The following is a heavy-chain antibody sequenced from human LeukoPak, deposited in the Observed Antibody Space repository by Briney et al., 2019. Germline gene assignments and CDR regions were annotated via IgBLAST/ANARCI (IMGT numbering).Heavy chain of an antibody. V-gene: IGHV3-23*01. D-gene: IGHD5-24*01. Sequence: GGSLRLSCAASGFTFSTYAMSWVRQAPGKGLEWVSAISGSGGSTYYADSVKGRFTISRDNSKNTLYLQMNSLRAEDTAVYYCARGLWEEMATITGRYFQHWGQGTLVTVSS. CDR1: GFTFSTYA. CDR3: ARGLWEEMATITGRYFQH. J-gene: IGHJ1*01. CDR2: ISGSGGST.